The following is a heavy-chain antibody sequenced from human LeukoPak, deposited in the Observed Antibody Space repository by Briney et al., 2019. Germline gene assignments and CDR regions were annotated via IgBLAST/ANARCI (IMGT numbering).Heavy chain of an antibody. CDR2: ISGSGDIV. Sequence: PGGSLRLSCAASGFTFSSYAMSWVRQAPGKGLEWVLGISGSGDIVYYADSVKGRFAISRDNSKNTLYLQMNSLRGEDTAVYYCAKVGFGVAIIMGNYLDYWGQGTLVTVSS. CDR1: GFTFSSYA. D-gene: IGHD3-3*01. CDR3: AKVGFGVAIIMGNYLDY. V-gene: IGHV3-23*01. J-gene: IGHJ4*02.